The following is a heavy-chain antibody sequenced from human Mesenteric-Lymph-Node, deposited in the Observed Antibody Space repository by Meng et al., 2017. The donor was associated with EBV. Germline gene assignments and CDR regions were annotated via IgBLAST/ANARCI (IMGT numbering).Heavy chain of an antibody. V-gene: IGHV4-34*01. J-gene: IGHJ4*02. CDR3: ARFGAILRGFDY. CDR2: IKHSGST. D-gene: IGHD3-10*01. CDR1: GGSFSGYY. Sequence: QWQLQQWGAGLLKPSETLSLTCGVYGGSFSGYYWSWIRQPPGKGLEWIGEIKHSGSTNYNPSLKSRGTISVDTSKNQFSLKLSSVTAADTAVYYCARFGAILRGFDYWGQGTLVTVSS.